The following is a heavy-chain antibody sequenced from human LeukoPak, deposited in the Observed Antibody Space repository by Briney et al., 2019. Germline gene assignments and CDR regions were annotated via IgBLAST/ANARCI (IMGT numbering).Heavy chain of an antibody. CDR1: GFTFSSYS. CDR2: ISSSSSYI. D-gene: IGHD6-13*01. Sequence: GGSLRLSCAASGFTFSSYSMNWVRQAPGKGLEWVSSISSSSSYIYYADSVKGRFTISRDNAKNSLYLQMNSLRAEDTAVYHCARDSPAIAAAGTDYWGQGTLVTVSS. V-gene: IGHV3-21*01. CDR3: ARDSPAIAAAGTDY. J-gene: IGHJ4*02.